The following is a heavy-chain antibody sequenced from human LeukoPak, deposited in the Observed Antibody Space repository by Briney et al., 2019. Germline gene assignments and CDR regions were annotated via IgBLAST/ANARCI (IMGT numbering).Heavy chain of an antibody. CDR3: AREGYYDSSGASDAFDI. V-gene: IGHV3-66*01. CDR2: IYSGGST. D-gene: IGHD3-22*01. CDR1: GFTVSSNY. Sequence: GGSLRLSCAASGFTVSSNYMSWVRQAPGKGLEWDSVIYSGGSTYYADSVKGRFTISRDNSKNTLYLQMNSLRAEDTAVYYCAREGYYDSSGASDAFDIWGQGTMVTVSS. J-gene: IGHJ3*02.